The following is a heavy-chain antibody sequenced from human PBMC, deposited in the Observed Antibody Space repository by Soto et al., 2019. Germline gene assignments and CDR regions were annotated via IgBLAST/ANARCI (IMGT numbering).Heavy chain of an antibody. CDR3: ARSHNWNTPLFDY. CDR2: ISSNGDNT. CDR1: GFTFSTYA. J-gene: IGHJ4*02. Sequence: GGSLRLSCAASGFTFSTYAMHWVRQAPGKGLEYVSAISSNGDNTYYADSVKGRFAISRDNSKNTLYLQMGSLKPEDMSVYYCARSHNWNTPLFDYWGQGTLVTVSS. D-gene: IGHD1-20*01. V-gene: IGHV3-64*02.